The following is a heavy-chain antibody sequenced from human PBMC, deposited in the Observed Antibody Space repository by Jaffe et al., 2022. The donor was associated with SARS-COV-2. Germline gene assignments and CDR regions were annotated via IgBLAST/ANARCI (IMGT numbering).Heavy chain of an antibody. V-gene: IGHV3-7*01. D-gene: IGHD6-13*01. CDR2: IKQDGSEK. J-gene: IGHJ4*02. Sequence: EVQLVESGGGLVQPGGSLRLSCAASGFTFSSYWMSWVRQAPGKGLEWVANIKQDGSEKYYVDSVKGRFTISRDNAKNSLYLQMNSLRAEDTAVYYCARAGAAAGKVVDYWGQGTLVTVSS. CDR3: ARAGAAAGKVVDY. CDR1: GFTFSSYW.